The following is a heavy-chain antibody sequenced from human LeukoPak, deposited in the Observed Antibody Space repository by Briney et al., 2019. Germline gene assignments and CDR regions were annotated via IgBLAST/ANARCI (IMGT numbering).Heavy chain of an antibody. CDR3: AKDLRDIAAAGTYHY. CDR2: ISYDGSNK. Sequence: PGGSLRLSCAASGFTFSSYGMHWVRQAPGKGLEWVAVISYDGSNKYYADSVKGRFTISRDNSKNTLYLQMNSLRAEDTAVYYCAKDLRDIAAAGTYHYWGQGTLVTVSS. V-gene: IGHV3-30*18. J-gene: IGHJ4*02. CDR1: GFTFSSYG. D-gene: IGHD6-13*01.